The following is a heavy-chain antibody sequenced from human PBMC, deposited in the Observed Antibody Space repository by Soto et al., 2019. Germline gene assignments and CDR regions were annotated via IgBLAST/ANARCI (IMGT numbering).Heavy chain of an antibody. J-gene: IGHJ6*02. CDR1: GYSFTSYW. V-gene: IGHV5-10-1*01. CDR3: ARRRRYSSSSDYHYGMDV. CDR2: IDPSDSYT. D-gene: IGHD6-6*01. Sequence: KGSGYSFTSYWISWVRQMPGKGLEWMGRIDPSDSYTNYSPSFQGHVTISADKSISTAYLQWSSLKASDTAMCYCARRRRYSSSSDYHYGMDVWGQGTTVTVSS.